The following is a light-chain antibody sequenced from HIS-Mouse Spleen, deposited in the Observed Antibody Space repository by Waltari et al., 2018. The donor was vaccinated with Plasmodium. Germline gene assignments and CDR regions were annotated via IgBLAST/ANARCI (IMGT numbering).Light chain of an antibody. J-gene: IGKJ5*01. V-gene: IGKV3-20*01. CDR3: QQYGSSPST. Sequence: EIVLTQSPGTLSLSPGERATLSCRARQSVSSSYLAWYQQKPGQAPRLLSYGASSRATGIPDRVSGSGSGTDFTLTISRLGPEDFAVYYCQQYGSSPSTFGQGTRLESK. CDR1: QSVSSSY. CDR2: GAS.